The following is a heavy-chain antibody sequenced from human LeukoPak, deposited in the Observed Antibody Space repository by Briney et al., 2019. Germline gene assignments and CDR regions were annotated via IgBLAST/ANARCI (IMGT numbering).Heavy chain of an antibody. CDR1: GTSFSGYY. CDR2: IDHRGRA. CDR3: ARDVDTALMDV. Sequence: PSETLSHTCAVYGTSFSGYYWSWIRQPPGKGLEWIGEIDHRGRAKYNPSLKSRVSTSIDTSKNQFSLNLSSVTAADTAVYYCARDVDTALMDVWGEGTTVIVSS. J-gene: IGHJ6*04. D-gene: IGHD5-18*01. V-gene: IGHV4-34*01.